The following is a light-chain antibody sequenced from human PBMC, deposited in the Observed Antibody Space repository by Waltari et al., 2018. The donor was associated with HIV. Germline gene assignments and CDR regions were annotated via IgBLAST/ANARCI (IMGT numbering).Light chain of an antibody. CDR2: QGS. CDR3: RAWDMATGV. Sequence: SYELTQPPSVSVSPGQTASITCSGNKLGGKYASWYQQKPGQSPVLVIYQGSKLPSGIPERFSGSNTGDTATLTISGTQTMDEADYYCRAWDMATGVFGGGTKLTVL. V-gene: IGLV3-1*01. CDR1: KLGGKY. J-gene: IGLJ2*01.